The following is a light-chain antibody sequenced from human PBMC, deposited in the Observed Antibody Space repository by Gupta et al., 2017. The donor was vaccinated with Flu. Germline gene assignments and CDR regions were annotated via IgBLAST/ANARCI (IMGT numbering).Light chain of an antibody. CDR2: AAS. CDR1: QSISSY. Sequence: DIQMTQSPSSLSASVGDRVTITCRASQSISSYLNWYQQKPGKAPKLLIYAASRVKSGVPSRFSGSGYGTDFTLTISRRQPEDFANYYCQQRDSTPWIFGQGTXMEIK. V-gene: IGKV1-39*01. J-gene: IGKJ2*01. CDR3: QQRDSTPWI.